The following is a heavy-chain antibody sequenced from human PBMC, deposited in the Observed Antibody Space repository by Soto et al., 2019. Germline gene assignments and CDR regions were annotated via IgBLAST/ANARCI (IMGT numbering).Heavy chain of an antibody. CDR3: VRDGAVAGNINFDF. D-gene: IGHD6-19*01. CDR2: INAGDGNT. J-gene: IGHJ4*02. CDR1: GYTFTNYG. Sequence: GASVKVSCKASGYTFTNYGVHWVRQAPGQRLEWMGWINAGDGNTKYSRNFQGRVTIARATSASTAYMELSSLRSEDTAVYYCVRDGAVAGNINFDFWGQGTLVTVSS. V-gene: IGHV1-3*01.